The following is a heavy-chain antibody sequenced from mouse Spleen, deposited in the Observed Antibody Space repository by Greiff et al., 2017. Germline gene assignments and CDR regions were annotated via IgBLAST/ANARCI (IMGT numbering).Heavy chain of an antibody. CDR2: ISSGGGNT. CDR1: GFTFSSYA. D-gene: IGHD2-3*01. CDR3: ARHGTMMMSKSYFDY. J-gene: IGHJ2*01. V-gene: IGHV5-9-3*01. Sequence: EVQLVESGGGLVKLGGSLKLSCAASGFTFSSYAMSWVRQTPEKRLEWVATISSGGGNTYYPDSVKGRFTISRDNAKNTLYLQMSSLKSEDTAMYYCARHGTMMMSKSYFDYWGQGTTLTVSS.